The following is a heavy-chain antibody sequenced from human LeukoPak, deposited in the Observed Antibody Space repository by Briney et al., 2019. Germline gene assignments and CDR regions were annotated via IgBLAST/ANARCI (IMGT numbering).Heavy chain of an antibody. CDR1: GGSISGYY. V-gene: IGHV4-59*08. J-gene: IGHJ5*02. D-gene: IGHD1/OR15-1a*01. Sequence: SSEALSLTCTVSGGSISGYYWSWIRQPPGKRLEWIGYVYDTGATNYNPPLKSRFTISIDTSKNQFSLYLSSVTAADTAVYYCARLPLIATTRGGFDPWGQGTLVTVSS. CDR2: VYDTGAT. CDR3: ARLPLIATTRGGFDP.